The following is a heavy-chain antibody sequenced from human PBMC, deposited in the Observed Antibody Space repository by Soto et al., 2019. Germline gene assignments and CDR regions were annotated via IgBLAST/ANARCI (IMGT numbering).Heavy chain of an antibody. J-gene: IGHJ4*02. D-gene: IGHD3-22*01. V-gene: IGHV3-33*01. CDR2: IWYDGSNK. Sequence: QVQLVESGGGVVQPGRSLRLSCAASGFTFSSYGMHWVRQAPGKGLEWVADIWYDGSNKYYGDSVKGRFTISRDNSKNTLYLQMNRLRAEDTAVYYCARTESSGYCFDSWGQGTLVTVSS. CDR3: ARTESSGYCFDS. CDR1: GFTFSSYG.